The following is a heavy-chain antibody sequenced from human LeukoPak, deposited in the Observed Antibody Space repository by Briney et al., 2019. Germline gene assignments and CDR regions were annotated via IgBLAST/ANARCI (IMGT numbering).Heavy chain of an antibody. CDR1: GGSISSYY. CDR2: IYYSGST. CDR3: AREFRDYCSSTSCSKDAFDI. D-gene: IGHD2-2*01. J-gene: IGHJ3*02. V-gene: IGHV4-59*01. Sequence: PSETLSLTRTVSGGSISSYYWSWIRQPPGKGLEWIGYIYYSGSTNYNPSLKSRVTISVDTSKNQFSPKLSSVTAADTAVYYCAREFRDYCSSTSCSKDAFDIWGQGTMVTVSS.